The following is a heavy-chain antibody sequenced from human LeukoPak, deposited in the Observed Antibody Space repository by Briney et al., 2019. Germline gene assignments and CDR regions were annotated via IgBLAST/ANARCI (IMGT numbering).Heavy chain of an antibody. J-gene: IGHJ3*02. CDR1: GFTFSSYA. CDR3: AKDLRAVVVVTGAFDI. CDR2: ISGCGGST. Sequence: TGGSLRLSCAASGFTFSSYAMSWVRQAPGKGLEWVSAISGCGGSTYYADSVKGRFTISRDNSKNTLYLQMNSLRAEDTAVYYCAKDLRAVVVVTGAFDIWGQGTMVTVSS. V-gene: IGHV3-23*01. D-gene: IGHD3-22*01.